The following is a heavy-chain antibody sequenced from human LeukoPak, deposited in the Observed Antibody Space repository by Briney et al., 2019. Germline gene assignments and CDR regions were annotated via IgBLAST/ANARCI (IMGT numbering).Heavy chain of an antibody. CDR2: TYYRSKWYN. CDR1: GDSVSSNSAA. V-gene: IGHV6-1*01. D-gene: IGHD6-19*01. CDR3: ARDPLAGSGWFTGRGNWFDP. Sequence: SQTLSLTCAISGDSVSSNSAAWNWIRQSPSRGLEWLGRTYYRSKWYNDYAVSVKSRITINPDTSKNQFSLQLNSVTPEDTAVYYCARDPLAGSGWFTGRGNWFDPWGQGTLVTVSS. J-gene: IGHJ5*02.